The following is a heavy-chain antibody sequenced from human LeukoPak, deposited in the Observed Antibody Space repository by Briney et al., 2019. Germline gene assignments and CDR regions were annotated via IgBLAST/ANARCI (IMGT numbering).Heavy chain of an antibody. CDR2: IYYSGST. D-gene: IGHD3-9*01. V-gene: IGHV4-59*01. Sequence: SETLSLTCTVSGGSISCYYWSWIRQPPGKGLEWIGYIYYSGSTNYNPSLKSRVTISVDTSKNQFSLKLRSVTAADTAVYYCAREGGYDLSTHHDAFDIWGQGTMVTVSS. J-gene: IGHJ3*02. CDR3: AREGGYDLSTHHDAFDI. CDR1: GGSISCYY.